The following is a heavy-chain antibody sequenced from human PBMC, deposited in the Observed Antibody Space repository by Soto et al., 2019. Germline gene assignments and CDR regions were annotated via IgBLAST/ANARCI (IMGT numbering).Heavy chain of an antibody. CDR2: IETTGTVT. D-gene: IGHD6-13*01. CDR1: AFTFSSYA. Sequence: PGGSLRLSCAASAFTFSSYAMTWVRQAPGKGLEWLSYIETTGTVTYYADSVKGRFTISRDNAQSSVYLQMNSLRAEDTALYYCAKLARGGSSRSDYWGQGTLVTVSS. V-gene: IGHV3-48*03. CDR3: AKLARGGSSRSDY. J-gene: IGHJ4*02.